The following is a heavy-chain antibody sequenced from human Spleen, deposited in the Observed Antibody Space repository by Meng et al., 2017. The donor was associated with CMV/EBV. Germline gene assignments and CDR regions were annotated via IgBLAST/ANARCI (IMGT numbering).Heavy chain of an antibody. CDR2: IRFDGTNK. CDR1: GFTFRNYA. D-gene: IGHD2-21*01. V-gene: IGHV3-33*08. J-gene: IGHJ4*02. Sequence: GGSLRLSCTASGFTFRNYAMTWVRQAPGKGLEWVANIRFDGTNKYHADSVKGRFTISRDNSKNTLYLQMNSLRAEDTAVYYCARGYTIGYSRTYDYWGQGTLVTVSS. CDR3: ARGYTIGYSRTYDY.